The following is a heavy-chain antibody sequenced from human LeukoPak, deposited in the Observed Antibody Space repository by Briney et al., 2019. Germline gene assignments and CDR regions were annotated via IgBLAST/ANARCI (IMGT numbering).Heavy chain of an antibody. Sequence: PSETLSLTCTVSGGSISSSSYYWGWIRQPPGKGLEWIGSIYYSGSTYSNPSLQSRVTISVDTSKNQFSLKLNSVTAADTAVYYCAREYYYGGLLYWGQGTLVTVSS. V-gene: IGHV4-39*02. CDR3: AREYYYGGLLY. D-gene: IGHD3-10*01. CDR1: GGSISSSSYY. J-gene: IGHJ4*02. CDR2: IYYSGST.